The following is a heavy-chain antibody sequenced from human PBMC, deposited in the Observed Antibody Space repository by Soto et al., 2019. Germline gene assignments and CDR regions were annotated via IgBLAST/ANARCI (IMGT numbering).Heavy chain of an antibody. CDR1: GYVFSNYG. D-gene: IGHD6-13*01. CDR2: ISIYVSYS. CDR3: AKNSSSDWLDS. V-gene: IGHV1-18*01. J-gene: IGHJ5*01. Sequence: VQLVQSGAELKMPGASVKVSCKTSGYVFSNYGLTWVRQAPGQGLEWMGWISIYVSYSHSSPKFHGRLIMTTDTSTTTAFMELRNLRIDDTAVSFCAKNSSSDWLDSWGQGTLITISS.